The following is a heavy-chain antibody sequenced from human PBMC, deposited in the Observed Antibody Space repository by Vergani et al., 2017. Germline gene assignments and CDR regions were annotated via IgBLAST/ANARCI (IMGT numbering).Heavy chain of an antibody. CDR1: GFTFSSYG. J-gene: IGHJ4*02. V-gene: IGHV3-30*18. CDR3: AKGLLPLGGLDY. CDR2: ISYDGSNK. Sequence: QVQLVESGGGVVQPGRSLRLSCAASGFTFSSYGMHWVRQAPGKGLEWVAVISYDGSNKYYADSVKGRFTISRDNSKNTLYLQMNSLRAEDTAVYYCAKGLLPLGGLDYWGQGTLVTVSS. D-gene: IGHD2-15*01.